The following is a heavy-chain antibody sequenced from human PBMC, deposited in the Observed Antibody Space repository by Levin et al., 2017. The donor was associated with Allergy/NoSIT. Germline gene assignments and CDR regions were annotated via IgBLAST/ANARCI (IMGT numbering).Heavy chain of an antibody. Sequence: GESLKISCAASGFTFDDYTMHWVRQAPGKGLEWVSLISWDGGSTYYADSVKGRFIISRDNSKNSLYLQMNSLRTEDTALYYCAKEVYYYDSSGYSFFDYWGQGTLVTVSS. CDR3: AKEVYYYDSSGYSFFDY. V-gene: IGHV3-43*01. D-gene: IGHD3-22*01. CDR1: GFTFDDYT. CDR2: ISWDGGST. J-gene: IGHJ4*02.